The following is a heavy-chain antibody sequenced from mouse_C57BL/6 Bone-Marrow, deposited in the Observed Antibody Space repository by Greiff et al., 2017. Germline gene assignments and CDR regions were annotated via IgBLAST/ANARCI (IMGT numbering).Heavy chain of an antibody. D-gene: IGHD1-1*01. CDR3: AHTLPDYYGSSEGYFDV. V-gene: IGHV1-72*01. Sequence: QVQLQQPGAELVKPGASVKLSCKASGYTFTSYWMHWVKQRPGRGLEWIGRLDPNSGGTKYNEKFKSKATLTVDKPSSTAYMQLSSLTSEDSAVDYCAHTLPDYYGSSEGYFDVWGTGTTVTVSS. J-gene: IGHJ1*03. CDR1: GYTFTSYW. CDR2: LDPNSGGT.